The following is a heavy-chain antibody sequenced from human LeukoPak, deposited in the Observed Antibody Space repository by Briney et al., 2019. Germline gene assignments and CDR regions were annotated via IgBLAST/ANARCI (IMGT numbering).Heavy chain of an antibody. J-gene: IGHJ1*01. V-gene: IGHV3-21*01. Sequence: GGSLRLSCAASGFTFSSCSMNWVRQAPGKGLEWVSSISSSSSYIYYADSVKGRFTISRDNAKNSLYLQMNSLRAEDTAVYYCARERIAVAGTGGSYVPEYFQHWGQGTLVTVSP. CDR2: ISSSSSYI. CDR3: ARERIAVAGTGGSYVPEYFQH. D-gene: IGHD6-19*01. CDR1: GFTFSSCS.